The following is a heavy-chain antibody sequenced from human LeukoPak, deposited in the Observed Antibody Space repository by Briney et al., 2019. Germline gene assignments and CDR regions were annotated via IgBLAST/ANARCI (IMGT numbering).Heavy chain of an antibody. CDR3: ARGHNLVIPTRINFDY. CDR2: ISISGSII. J-gene: IGHJ4*02. D-gene: IGHD2-2*01. V-gene: IGHV3-48*03. CDR1: GFSFSGYE. Sequence: GGSLRLSCAASGFSFSGYEMNWVRQAPGKGLEWLSSISISGSIIYYADSVKGRFIISRDNAKNSVYLQMNSLRAEDTAVYYCARGHNLVIPTRINFDYWGQGTLVTVSS.